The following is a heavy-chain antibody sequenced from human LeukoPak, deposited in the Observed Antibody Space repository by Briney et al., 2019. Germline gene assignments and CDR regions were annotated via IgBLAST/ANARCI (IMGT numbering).Heavy chain of an antibody. CDR3: ARHGGYCSSTSCYADY. CDR2: IYPGDSDT. CDR1: GYRFSSYW. J-gene: IGHJ4*02. D-gene: IGHD2-2*01. V-gene: IGHV5-51*01. Sequence: GESLKISCKGSGYRFSSYWIAWVRQMPGKGLEWMGIIYPGDSDTRYSPSFQGQVTISADRSISTAYLQWSSLKASDTAMYYCARHGGYCSSTSCYADYWGQGTLVTVSS.